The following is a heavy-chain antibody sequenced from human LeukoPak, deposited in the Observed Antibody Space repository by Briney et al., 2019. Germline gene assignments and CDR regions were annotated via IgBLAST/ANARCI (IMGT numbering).Heavy chain of an antibody. J-gene: IGHJ6*03. CDR1: GGSISSSSYY. Sequence: SETLSLTCTVSGGSISSSSYYWGWIRQPPGKGLEWIGSIYYSGSTYYNPSLKSRVTISVDTSKNQFSLKLSSVTAADTAVYYCIRWEQNYYYYYYMDVWGKGTTVTVSS. D-gene: IGHD4-23*01. V-gene: IGHV4-39*07. CDR3: IRWEQNYYYYYYMDV. CDR2: IYYSGST.